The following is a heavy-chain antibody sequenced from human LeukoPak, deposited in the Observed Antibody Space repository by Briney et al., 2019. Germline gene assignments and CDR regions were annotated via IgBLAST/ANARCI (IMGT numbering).Heavy chain of an antibody. CDR2: ISAYNGNT. Sequence: ASVKVSCKASGYTFTSYAMNWVRQAPGQGLEWMGWISAYNGNTNYAQKLQGRVTMTTDTSTSTAYMELRSLRSDDTAVYYCARDQGYDFWSGYSTVDYWGQGTLVTVSS. V-gene: IGHV1-18*01. D-gene: IGHD3-3*01. CDR3: ARDQGYDFWSGYSTVDY. J-gene: IGHJ4*02. CDR1: GYTFTSYA.